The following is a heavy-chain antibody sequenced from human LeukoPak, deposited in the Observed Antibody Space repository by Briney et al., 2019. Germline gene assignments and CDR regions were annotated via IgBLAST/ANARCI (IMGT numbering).Heavy chain of an antibody. CDR2: INPNSGGT. V-gene: IGHV1-2*02. CDR1: GYTFTGYY. J-gene: IGHJ4*02. CDR3: ARGDKTYYYDSSGYSVY. Sequence: ASVKVSCKASGYTFTGYYMHWVRQAPGQGLEWMGWINPNSGGTNYAQKFQGRVTMTRDTSISTAYMELSRLRSDDTAVYYCARGDKTYYYDSSGYSVYWGQRTLVTVSS. D-gene: IGHD3-22*01.